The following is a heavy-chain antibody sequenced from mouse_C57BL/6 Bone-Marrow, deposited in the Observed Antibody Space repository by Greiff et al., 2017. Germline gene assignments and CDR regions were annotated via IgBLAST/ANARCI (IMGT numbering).Heavy chain of an antibody. D-gene: IGHD1-1*01. J-gene: IGHJ2*01. CDR2: LYPGDGDT. Sequence: QVQLQQSGPELVKPGASVKISCKASGYAFSSSWMNWVKQRPGKGLEWIGRLYPGDGDTNYNGKFKGKATLTADKSSSTAYMQLSSLTSEDSAVYICAKPLRYRFDYWGQGTPLTVSS. V-gene: IGHV1-82*01. CDR1: GYAFSSSW. CDR3: AKPLRYRFDY.